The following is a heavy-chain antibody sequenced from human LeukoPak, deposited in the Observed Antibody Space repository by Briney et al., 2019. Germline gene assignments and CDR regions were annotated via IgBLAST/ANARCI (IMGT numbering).Heavy chain of an antibody. CDR1: GGSSSSYY. Sequence: SETLSLTCAVYGGSSSSYYWSWIRQPPGTGLEWIGYIYYSGSTNYNSSLKSRVTISVETSKNQFSLKLSSVTAADTAVYYCARVTGYMIEDYFDYWGQGTLVTVSS. D-gene: IGHD3-22*01. CDR3: ARVTGYMIEDYFDY. J-gene: IGHJ4*02. V-gene: IGHV4-59*01. CDR2: IYYSGST.